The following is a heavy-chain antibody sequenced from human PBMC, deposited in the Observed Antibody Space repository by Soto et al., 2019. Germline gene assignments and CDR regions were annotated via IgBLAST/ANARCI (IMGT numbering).Heavy chain of an antibody. CDR1: GFTFSSYE. J-gene: IGHJ4*02. CDR2: ISSSGSTI. V-gene: IGHV3-48*03. Sequence: GGSLRLSCAASGFTFSSYEMNWVRQAPGKGLEWVSYISSSGSTIYYADSVKGRFTISRDNAKNSLYLQMNSLRAEDTAVYYCARVVYDSSAYYFDYWGLGTLVTVS. D-gene: IGHD3-22*01. CDR3: ARVVYDSSAYYFDY.